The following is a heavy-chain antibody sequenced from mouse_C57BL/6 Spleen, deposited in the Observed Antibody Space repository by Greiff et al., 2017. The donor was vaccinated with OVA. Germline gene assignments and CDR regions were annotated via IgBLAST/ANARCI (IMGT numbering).Heavy chain of an antibody. V-gene: IGHV3-6*01. Sequence: EVKLVESGPGLVKPSQSLSLTCSVTGYSITSGYYWNWIRQFPGNKLEWMGYISYDGSNNYNPSLKNRISITRDTSKNQFFLKLNSVTTEDTATYYCARGGYSNLCYFDYWGQGTTLTVSS. CDR2: ISYDGSN. CDR1: GYSITSGYY. CDR3: ARGGYSNLCYFDY. D-gene: IGHD2-5*01. J-gene: IGHJ2*01.